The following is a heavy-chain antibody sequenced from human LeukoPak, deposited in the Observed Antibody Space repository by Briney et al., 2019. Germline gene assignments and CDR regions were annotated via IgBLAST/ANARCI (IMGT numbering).Heavy chain of an antibody. J-gene: IGHJ4*02. CDR2: IKSKTDGETT. V-gene: IGHV3-15*01. CDR3: TTQLRWETEVDY. D-gene: IGHD4-23*01. CDR1: GFTFSSYE. Sequence: PGGSLRLSCAASGFTFSSYEMNWVRQAPGRGLEWVGRIKSKTDGETTDYATPVKGRFTISRDDSKNTLYLQMNNLEAEDTAVYYCTTQLRWETEVDYWGQGTLVTVSS.